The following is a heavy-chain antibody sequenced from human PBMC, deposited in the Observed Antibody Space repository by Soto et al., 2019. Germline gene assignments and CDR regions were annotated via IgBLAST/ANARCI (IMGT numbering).Heavy chain of an antibody. CDR3: ARDQDGSLRLGELSLMGAFDY. Sequence: QVQLVQSGAEVKKPGASVKVSCKASGYTFTSYYMHWVRQAPGQGLEWMGIINPSGGSTSYAQKFQGRDTMTRDTSTSTVYMELSSLRSEDTAVYYCARDQDGSLRLGELSLMGAFDYWGQGTLVTVSS. V-gene: IGHV1-46*01. J-gene: IGHJ4*02. D-gene: IGHD3-16*02. CDR2: INPSGGST. CDR1: GYTFTSYY.